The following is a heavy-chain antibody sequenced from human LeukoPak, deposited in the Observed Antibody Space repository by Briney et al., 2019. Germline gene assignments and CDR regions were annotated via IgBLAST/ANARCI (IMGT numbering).Heavy chain of an antibody. V-gene: IGHV4-38-2*02. CDR2: IYRSGST. CDR3: ARRGYGDYFDY. D-gene: IGHD4-17*01. CDR1: GYSISSGYY. J-gene: IGHJ4*02. Sequence: SETLSLTCTVSGYSISSGYYWGWIRQPPGKGLEWIGSIYRSGSTYYNPSLKSRVTISVDTSKSQFSLKLSSVTAADTAVYYCARRGYGDYFDYWGQGTLVTVSS.